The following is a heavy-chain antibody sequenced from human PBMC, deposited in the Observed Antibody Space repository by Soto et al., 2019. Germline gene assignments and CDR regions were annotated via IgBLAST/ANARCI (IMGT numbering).Heavy chain of an antibody. V-gene: IGHV1-69*02. Sequence: QVQLVQSGAEVKKPGSSVKVSCKASGGTFSSYTISWVRQAPGQGLEWMGRIIPILGIANYAQKFQCRVTITADKSTSTAYMELSSLRSEDTAVYYCASSGSSWYDYWGQGTLVTVSS. J-gene: IGHJ4*02. CDR3: ASSGSSWYDY. CDR2: IIPILGIA. CDR1: GGTFSSYT. D-gene: IGHD6-13*01.